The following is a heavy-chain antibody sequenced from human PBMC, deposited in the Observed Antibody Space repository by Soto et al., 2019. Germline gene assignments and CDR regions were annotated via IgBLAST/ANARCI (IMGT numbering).Heavy chain of an antibody. CDR3: ARPEGYYYYMDV. J-gene: IGHJ6*02. Sequence: KTGGSLRLSCAASGFTFSSYPMNWVRQAPGKGLEWVSFISTTGSYIYYADSVEGRFTISRDNAKNSLYLQVNSLRAEDTAVYYCARPEGYYYYMDVWGQGTTVTVSS. V-gene: IGHV3-21*01. CDR2: ISTTGSYI. CDR1: GFTFSSYP.